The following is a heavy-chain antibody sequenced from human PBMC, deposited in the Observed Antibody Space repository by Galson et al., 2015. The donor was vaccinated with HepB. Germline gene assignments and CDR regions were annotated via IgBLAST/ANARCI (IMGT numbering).Heavy chain of an antibody. J-gene: IGHJ4*02. D-gene: IGHD1-26*01. CDR2: ITDDGSNT. CDR1: GFTFGTYA. V-gene: IGHV3-23*01. Sequence: SLRLSCAASGFTFGTYAMSWVRQAPGKGLEWVSGITDDGSNTYYADSVKGRFTISRSNSKNTLYLQMNSLRAEDTAVYYCAKGGYSGTYEGFDYWGQGTLVTVSS. CDR3: AKGGYSGTYEGFDY.